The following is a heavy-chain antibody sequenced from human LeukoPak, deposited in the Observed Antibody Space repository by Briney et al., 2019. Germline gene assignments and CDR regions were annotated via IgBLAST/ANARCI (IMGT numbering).Heavy chain of an antibody. V-gene: IGHV1-18*01. CDR1: GYTFTSYA. Sequence: VASVKVSCKASGYTFTSYAMNWVRQAPGQGLEWMGWISAYNGNTNYAQKLQGRVTMTTDTSTSTAYMELRSLRSDDTAVYYCARGMVRGVRDYWGQGTLVTVSS. CDR2: ISAYNGNT. J-gene: IGHJ4*02. D-gene: IGHD3-10*01. CDR3: ARGMVRGVRDY.